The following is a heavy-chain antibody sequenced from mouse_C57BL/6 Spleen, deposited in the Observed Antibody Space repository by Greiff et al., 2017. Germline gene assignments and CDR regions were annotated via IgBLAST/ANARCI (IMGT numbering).Heavy chain of an antibody. Sequence: VQLQQSGAELVRPGTSVKLSCKASGYTFTSYWMHWVKQRPGQGLEWIGVIDPSDSYTNYNQKFKGKATLTVDTSSSTAYMQLSSLTSEDSAVYYCARTAYGSSWYFDVWGTGTTVTVSS. J-gene: IGHJ1*03. V-gene: IGHV1-59*01. CDR3: ARTAYGSSWYFDV. CDR1: GYTFTSYW. CDR2: IDPSDSYT. D-gene: IGHD1-1*01.